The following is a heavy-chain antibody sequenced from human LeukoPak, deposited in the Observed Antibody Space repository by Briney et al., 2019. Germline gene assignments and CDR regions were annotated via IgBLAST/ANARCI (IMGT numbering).Heavy chain of an antibody. CDR2: IYYSGST. V-gene: IGHV4-59*08. CDR3: ARHGIVVVPAAIWWFDP. D-gene: IGHD2-2*02. CDR1: GGSISSYY. J-gene: IGHJ5*02. Sequence: SETLSLTCTVSGGSISSYYWSWIRQPPGKGLEWIGYIYYSGSTNYNPSLKSRVTISVDTSKNQFSLKLSSVTAADTAVYYCARHGIVVVPAAIWWFDPWGQGALVTVSS.